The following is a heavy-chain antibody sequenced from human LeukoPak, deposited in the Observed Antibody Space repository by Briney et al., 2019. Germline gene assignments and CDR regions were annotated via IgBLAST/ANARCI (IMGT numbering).Heavy chain of an antibody. CDR3: AKWTREWLRFWPPPRLDY. J-gene: IGHJ4*02. CDR1: GVSISSSNSY. D-gene: IGHD5-12*01. CDR2: IYYSGNT. V-gene: IGHV4-39*01. Sequence: PSETLSLTCTVSGVSISSSNSYWGWIRQPPGKGLEWIGSIYYSGNTYYNASLKSQVSISIDTSKNQFSLRLTSVTAADTAVYYCAKWTREWLRFWPPPRLDYWGQGTLVTVSS.